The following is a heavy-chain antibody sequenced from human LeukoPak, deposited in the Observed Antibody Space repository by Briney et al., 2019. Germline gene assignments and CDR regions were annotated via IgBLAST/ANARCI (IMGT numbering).Heavy chain of an antibody. CDR2: INTKSGGT. Sequence: ASVKVSCKASGYTFTGYYIHWVRQAPGQGLEWMGWINTKSGGTNSAQKFQGRATMTRDTSISTAYMEMSRLRSDDTAVYYCARGVGNFPNWGQGTLVTVSS. V-gene: IGHV1-2*02. CDR1: GYTFTGYY. J-gene: IGHJ4*02. CDR3: ARGVGNFPN. D-gene: IGHD1-7*01.